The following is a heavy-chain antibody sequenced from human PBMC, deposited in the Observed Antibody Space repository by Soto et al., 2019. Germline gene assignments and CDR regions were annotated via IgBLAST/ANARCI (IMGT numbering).Heavy chain of an antibody. CDR1: GFTFSSYA. CDR3: ARRGYSYGSPYYFDY. Sequence: GGSLRLSCAASGFTFSSYAMHWVRQAPGKGLEWVAVISYDGSSKYYADSVKGRFTISRDNSKNTLYLQMNSLRAEDTAVYYCARRGYSYGSPYYFDYWGQGTLVTVSS. D-gene: IGHD5-18*01. V-gene: IGHV3-30-3*01. J-gene: IGHJ4*02. CDR2: ISYDGSSK.